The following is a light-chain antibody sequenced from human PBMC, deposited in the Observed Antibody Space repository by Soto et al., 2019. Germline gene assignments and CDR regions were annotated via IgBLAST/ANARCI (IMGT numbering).Light chain of an antibody. CDR3: QQYNKWPPRT. CDR2: GAY. V-gene: IGKV3-15*01. J-gene: IGKJ1*01. CDR1: QRISSD. Sequence: EIVMTQSPATLSVSPGERANLSCRASQRISSDLAWFQQKPGQAPRLLIYGAYITASGIPARFSGSGSGTDFTLTISSLQSEDFAVYYCQQYNKWPPRTFGQGTKVEIK.